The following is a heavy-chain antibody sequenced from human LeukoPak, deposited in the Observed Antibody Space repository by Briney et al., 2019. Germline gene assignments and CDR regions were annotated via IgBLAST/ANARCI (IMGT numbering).Heavy chain of an antibody. CDR1: GFTFSSYS. J-gene: IGHJ4*02. CDR2: ISSSSSYI. D-gene: IGHD6-13*01. CDR3: AREGSSWSYFDY. V-gene: IGHV3-21*01. Sequence: GGSLRLSCAASGFTFSSYSMNWVRQAPGKGLEWVSSISSSSSYIYYADSVKGRFTISRDNAKNSLYLQMNSLRAEDTAVYYCAREGSSWSYFDYWGQGTLVTVSS.